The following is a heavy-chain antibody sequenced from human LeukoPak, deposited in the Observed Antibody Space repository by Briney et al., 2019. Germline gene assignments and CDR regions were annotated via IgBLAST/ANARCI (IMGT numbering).Heavy chain of an antibody. D-gene: IGHD1-7*01. CDR1: GYTFTSYD. J-gene: IGHJ4*02. V-gene: IGHV1-8*01. Sequence: ASVKVSCKASGYTFTSYDINWVRQATGQGLEWMGWMNPNSGNTGYAQKFQGRVTMTRNTSISTAYMELSSLRSEDTAVYYCARGRGNWNYVVDQTEDYWGQGTLVTVSS. CDR2: MNPNSGNT. CDR3: ARGRGNWNYVVDQTEDY.